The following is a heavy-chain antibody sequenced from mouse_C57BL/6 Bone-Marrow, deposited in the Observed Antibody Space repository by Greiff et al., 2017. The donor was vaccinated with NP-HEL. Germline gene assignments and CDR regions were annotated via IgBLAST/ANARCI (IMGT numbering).Heavy chain of an antibody. CDR1: GYTFTDYY. V-gene: IGHV1-19*01. D-gene: IGHD2-3*01. J-gene: IGHJ4*01. CDR3: ARSGGWLPLFAMDY. CDR2: INPYNGGT. Sequence: VQLKQSGPVLVKPGASVKMSCKASGYTFTDYYMNWVKQSHGKSLEWIGVINPYNGGTSYNQKFKGKATLTVDKSSSTAYMELNSLTSEDSAVYYCARSGGWLPLFAMDYWGQGTSVTVSS.